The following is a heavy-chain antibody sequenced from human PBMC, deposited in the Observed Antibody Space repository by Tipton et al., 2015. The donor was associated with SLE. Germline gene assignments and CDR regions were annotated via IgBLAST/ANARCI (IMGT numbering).Heavy chain of an antibody. CDR2: IRYDGSNK. D-gene: IGHD6-19*01. Sequence: RSLRLSCAASGFTFSSSGIHWVRQAPGKGLEWVAFIRYDGSNKYYADSVKGRFTISRDNAKNSLYLQMNSLRAEDTAVYYCAREGSSGWYNYFDYWGQGTLVTVSS. CDR3: AREGSSGWYNYFDY. CDR1: GFTFSSSG. V-gene: IGHV3-30*12. J-gene: IGHJ4*02.